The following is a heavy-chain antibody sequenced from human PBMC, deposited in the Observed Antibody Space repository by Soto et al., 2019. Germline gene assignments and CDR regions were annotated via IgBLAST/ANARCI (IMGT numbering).Heavy chain of an antibody. D-gene: IGHD6-13*01. V-gene: IGHV3-23*01. CDR3: AKDLGRGSSWLAGYFQH. Sequence: EVQLLESGGGSVQPGGSLRLSCAASGFTFSSYAMSWVRQAPGKGLEWVSAISGSGGSTYYADSVKGRFTISRDNSKNTLYLQMNSLRAEDTAVYYCAKDLGRGSSWLAGYFQHWGQGTLVTVSS. CDR2: ISGSGGST. J-gene: IGHJ1*01. CDR1: GFTFSSYA.